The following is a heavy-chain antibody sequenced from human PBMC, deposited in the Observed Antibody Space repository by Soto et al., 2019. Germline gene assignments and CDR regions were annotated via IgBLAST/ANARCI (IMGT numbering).Heavy chain of an antibody. D-gene: IGHD3-3*01. V-gene: IGHV4-34*01. Sequence: SVTLSLTCAVYGGSFSGYYWGWIRQPPGKVLEWIGEINHSGSTNYNPSLKSRVTISVDTSKNQFSLKLSSVTAADTAVYYCARVVHVLRFLEWLPPYYYGMDVWGQGTTVTVSS. J-gene: IGHJ6*02. CDR3: ARVVHVLRFLEWLPPYYYGMDV. CDR2: INHSGST. CDR1: GGSFSGYY.